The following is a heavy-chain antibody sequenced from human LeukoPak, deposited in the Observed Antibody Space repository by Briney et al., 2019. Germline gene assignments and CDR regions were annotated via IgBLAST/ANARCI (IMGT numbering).Heavy chain of an antibody. Sequence: GGSLRLSCAASGFTFSSYSMNWVRQAPGKGLEWVSSISSSSSYIYYADSVKGRFTISRDNSKDTLYLQMNSLRAEDTAVYYCAKCSGWFVRGKDYYYYYMDVRGKGTTVTVSS. CDR1: GFTFSSYS. J-gene: IGHJ6*03. CDR2: ISSSSSYI. D-gene: IGHD6-19*01. CDR3: AKCSGWFVRGKDYYYYYMDV. V-gene: IGHV3-21*04.